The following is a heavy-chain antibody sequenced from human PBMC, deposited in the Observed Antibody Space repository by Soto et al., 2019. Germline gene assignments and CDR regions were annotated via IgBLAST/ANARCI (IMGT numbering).Heavy chain of an antibody. CDR2: IGTTSTYI. V-gene: IGHV3-21*01. D-gene: IGHD2-21*02. Sequence: VVSLRLSCAASGFTFGTFTMSWVRQAPGKGLEWVSSIGTTSTYISYADSVRGRFNISRDNAKNSLYMQMNSLRAEDTAVYFCARVMCGDCSSYYYYSMDVWGQGTTVTVTS. CDR1: GFTFGTFT. J-gene: IGHJ6*02. CDR3: ARVMCGDCSSYYYYSMDV.